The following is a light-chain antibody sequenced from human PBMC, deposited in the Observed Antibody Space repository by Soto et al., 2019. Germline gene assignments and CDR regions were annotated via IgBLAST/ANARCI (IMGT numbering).Light chain of an antibody. J-gene: IGLJ3*02. Sequence: QSVLTQPPSVPGAPGQRVTISCTGSSSNIGAGYDVHWYQQLPGTAPKLLIYGNSNRPSGVPDRFSGSKSGTSASLAITGLQAEDEADYYCQSYDSSRWVFGGGTKLTVL. CDR3: QSYDSSRWV. CDR1: SSNIGAGYD. V-gene: IGLV1-40*01. CDR2: GNS.